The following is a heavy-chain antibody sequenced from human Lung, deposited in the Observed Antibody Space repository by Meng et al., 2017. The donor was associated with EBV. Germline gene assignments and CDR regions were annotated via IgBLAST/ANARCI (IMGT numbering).Heavy chain of an antibody. CDR3: TSLAVLVPFDP. J-gene: IGHJ5*02. V-gene: IGHV3-53*01. CDR2: IYGADTT. CDR1: GFRVDINY. D-gene: IGHD6-19*01. Sequence: DVQLVECGGGLIPPVGSLQLSYVDSGFRVDINYMSWVRQPPGKGLEWVSIIYGADTTQYADWVKGRFTISRDNSKNTVFLQMNSLRAEDTAVYYCTSLAVLVPFDPWGQGTLVTVSS.